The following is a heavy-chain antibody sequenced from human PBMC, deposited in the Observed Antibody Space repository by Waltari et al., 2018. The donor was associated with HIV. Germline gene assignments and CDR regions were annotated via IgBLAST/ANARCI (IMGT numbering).Heavy chain of an antibody. CDR1: GSSLHTPYF. D-gene: IGHD2-15*01. CDR3: ARAEVVPALFDL. CDR2: APLSGGT. V-gene: IGHV4-38-2*02. J-gene: IGHJ2*01. Sequence: QVLLQESGPGLVTPSVTLSLTCLCPGSSLHTPYFWGWIRQPPGKGLGWLGSAPLSGGTFHNASLKSRVTISVDRSKSQFSLKVTSVTAADTAVYYCARAEVVPALFDLWGRGTLVTVSS.